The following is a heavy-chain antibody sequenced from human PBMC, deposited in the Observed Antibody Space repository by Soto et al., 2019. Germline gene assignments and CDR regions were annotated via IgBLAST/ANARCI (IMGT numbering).Heavy chain of an antibody. Sequence: SVKVSCKASGGTFSSYTISWVRQAPGQGLEWMGRIIPILGIANYAQKFQGRVTITADKSTSTAYTELSSLRSEDTAVYYCARLPGVAVADHYYYGMDVWGQGTTVTVSS. D-gene: IGHD6-19*01. J-gene: IGHJ6*02. CDR2: IIPILGIA. CDR1: GGTFSSYT. V-gene: IGHV1-69*02. CDR3: ARLPGVAVADHYYYGMDV.